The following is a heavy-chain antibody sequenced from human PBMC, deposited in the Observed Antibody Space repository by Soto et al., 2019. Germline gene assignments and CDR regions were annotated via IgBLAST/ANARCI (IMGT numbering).Heavy chain of an antibody. D-gene: IGHD6-25*01. CDR2: ISASGGTT. Sequence: EVELLESGGGLVQPGGSLRLSCEASGFTFSSFAMNWVRQDPGKGLEWVSVISASGGTTYYVDSVKGRFTVSRDNSKNTLYLLMNNLPADATAIYSRTTSESTAARDCLVKHYY. J-gene: IGHJ6*01. V-gene: IGHV3-23*01. CDR3: TTSESTAARDCLVKHYY. CDR1: GFTFSSFA.